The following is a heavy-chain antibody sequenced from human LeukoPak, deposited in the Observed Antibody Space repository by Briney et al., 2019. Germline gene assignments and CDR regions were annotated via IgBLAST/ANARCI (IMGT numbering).Heavy chain of an antibody. CDR3: ARDFGYNWKANWFDP. Sequence: ASVKVSCKASGYTFTSYYMHWVRQAPGQGLEWMGIINLSGGTTYYAQKFQGRVTMSNDMSTSTVYMELSSLRSEDTAVYYCARDFGYNWKANWFDPWGQGTLVTVSS. J-gene: IGHJ5*02. CDR1: GYTFTSYY. CDR2: INLSGGTT. V-gene: IGHV1-46*01. D-gene: IGHD1-1*01.